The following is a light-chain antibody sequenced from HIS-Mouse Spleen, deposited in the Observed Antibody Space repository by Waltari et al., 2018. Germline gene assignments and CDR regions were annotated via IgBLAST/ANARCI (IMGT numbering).Light chain of an antibody. Sequence: QSALTQPASVSGSPGQSITISCTVTSSDVGGYNYVSWYQQHPGKAPKLMIYEVSNRPSGVSNRFSGSKSGNTASLTISWLQAEDEADYYCSSYTSSSTLVFGGGTKLTVL. CDR1: SSDVGGYNY. CDR2: EVS. V-gene: IGLV2-14*01. CDR3: SSYTSSSTLV. J-gene: IGLJ3*02.